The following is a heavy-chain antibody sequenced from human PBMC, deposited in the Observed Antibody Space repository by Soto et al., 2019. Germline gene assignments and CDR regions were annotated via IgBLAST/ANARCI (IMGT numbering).Heavy chain of an antibody. J-gene: IGHJ3*02. CDR1: GGSFSGYY. D-gene: IGHD3-10*01. V-gene: IGHV4-34*01. CDR3: AGYGSESTDDALYS. Sequence: SETLSLTCAVYGGSFSGYYWSWIRQPPGKGLEWIGEINHSGSTNYNPSLKSRVTISVDTAKNQFSLKLSAVTAADTAVYYCAGYGSESTDDALYSWGQGTMVAVS. CDR2: INHSGST.